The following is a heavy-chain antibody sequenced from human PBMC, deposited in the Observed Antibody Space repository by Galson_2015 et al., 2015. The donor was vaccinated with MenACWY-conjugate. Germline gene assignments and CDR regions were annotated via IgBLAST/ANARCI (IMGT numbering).Heavy chain of an antibody. V-gene: IGHV5-51*01. CDR3: ARHPPGGRGMDV. D-gene: IGHD1-26*01. CDR2: ISPGDSET. Sequence: QSGAEVTKPGESLTISCKGSGYTFPPYWIGWVRQLPGKGLEWMGLISPGDSETRYSPAFQGQVTISADKSISTAYVQWDSLQASDTAMYYCARHPPGGRGMDVWGQGTTVTVSS. J-gene: IGHJ6*02. CDR1: GYTFPPYW.